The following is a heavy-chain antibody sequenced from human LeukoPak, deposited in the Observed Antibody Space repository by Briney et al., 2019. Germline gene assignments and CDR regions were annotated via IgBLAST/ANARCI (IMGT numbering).Heavy chain of an antibody. CDR3: AKDRTSSGYDHPPFDY. V-gene: IGHV3-23*01. J-gene: IGHJ4*02. D-gene: IGHD5-12*01. CDR1: GFTFRKYA. Sequence: PGGSLRLSCAASGFTFRKYAMSWVRQAPGKGLEWVSAISGSGDTTYYADSVKGGFTISRDNSKNTLYLQMNSLRAEETALYYCAKDRTSSGYDHPPFDYWGQGTLVTVSS. CDR2: ISGSGDTT.